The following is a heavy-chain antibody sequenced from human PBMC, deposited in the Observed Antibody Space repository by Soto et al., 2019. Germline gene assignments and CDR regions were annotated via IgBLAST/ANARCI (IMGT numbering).Heavy chain of an antibody. CDR1: GFTFTSSA. CDR3: AAVGYCSGDSCYLGMFDP. D-gene: IGHD2-15*01. Sequence: ASVKVSCKASGFTFTSSAVQWVRQARGQRLEWVGWIVVGSGNTNYAQKFQERVTITRDMSTSTAYMELSSLRSEDTAVYYCAAVGYCSGDSCYLGMFDPWGQGTLVTVSS. V-gene: IGHV1-58*01. CDR2: IVVGSGNT. J-gene: IGHJ5*02.